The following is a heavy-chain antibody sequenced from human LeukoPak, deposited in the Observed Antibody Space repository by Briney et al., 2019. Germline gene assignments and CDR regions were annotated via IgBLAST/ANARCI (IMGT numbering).Heavy chain of an antibody. Sequence: PSETLSLTCAVSGGSISSSNWWSWVRQPPVKGLEWIGEIYHSGSTNYNPSLKSRVTISVDKSKNQFSLKLSSVTAADTAVYYCARSGYSGYDFNYYYMDVWGKGTTVTVSS. J-gene: IGHJ6*03. CDR3: ARSGYSGYDFNYYYMDV. D-gene: IGHD5-12*01. CDR1: GGSISSSNW. CDR2: IYHSGST. V-gene: IGHV4-4*02.